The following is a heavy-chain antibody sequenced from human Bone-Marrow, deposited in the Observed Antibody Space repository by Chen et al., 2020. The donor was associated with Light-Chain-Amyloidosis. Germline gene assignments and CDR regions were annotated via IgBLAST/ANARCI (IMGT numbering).Heavy chain of an antibody. CDR2: ISDDGSNE. CDR3: AKEYYYDFMFTDY. V-gene: IGHV3-30*18. Sequence: QVQLVESGGGAVQPGRSLGLSCVASGFTFSAYGMHWVRQAPGKGLEWMAFISDDGSNEYYADSVKGRFTISRDNSKNTLSLQMSSLRAEDTAVYYCAKEYYYDFMFTDYWGQGTLVTVSS. CDR1: GFTFSAYG. J-gene: IGHJ4*02. D-gene: IGHD3-22*01.